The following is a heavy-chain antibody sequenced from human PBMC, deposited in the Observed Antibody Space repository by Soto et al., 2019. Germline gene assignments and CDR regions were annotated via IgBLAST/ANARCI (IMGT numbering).Heavy chain of an antibody. J-gene: IGHJ6*02. Sequence: GGSLRLSCAASGFTVSSNYMSWVRQAPGKGLEWVSVIYSCGSTYYADSVKGRFTISRDDAKNSLFLQMDSLRAEDTAVYYCARDRGYDAHDYYYNAMDVWGQGTTVTVSS. D-gene: IGHD3-10*01. CDR1: GFTVSSNY. CDR3: ARDRGYDAHDYYYNAMDV. CDR2: IYSCGST. V-gene: IGHV3-66*03.